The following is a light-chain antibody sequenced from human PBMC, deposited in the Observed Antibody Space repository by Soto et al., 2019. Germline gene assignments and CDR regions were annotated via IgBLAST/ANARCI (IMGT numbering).Light chain of an antibody. J-gene: IGLJ2*01. V-gene: IGLV2-8*01. Sequence: QSVLTQPPSASGSPGQSVTISCTGTSSDVGNYNYVSWYQQHPGKAPKLLMYEVTTRPSGVPDRFSGSKSDNTASLTVYGLQAEDEADYYCISYAGSDNLVVGGGTKLTVL. CDR2: EVT. CDR1: SSDVGNYNY. CDR3: ISYAGSDNLV.